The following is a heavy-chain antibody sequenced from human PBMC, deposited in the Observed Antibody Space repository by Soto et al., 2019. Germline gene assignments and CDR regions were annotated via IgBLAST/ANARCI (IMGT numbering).Heavy chain of an antibody. Sequence: QVQLQESGPGLVKPSETLSLTCTVSGRSISSYYWSWIRQPPGKGLGWIGDIDYSGSTNYNPSLKSRFAISVVTSKSQFSLKLGSVTAADTAVYYCAMATYSYDSSGYYYYNWFDPWGQGTLVTVSS. CDR2: IDYSGST. D-gene: IGHD3-22*01. V-gene: IGHV4-59*01. CDR1: GRSISSYY. CDR3: AMATYSYDSSGYYYYNWFDP. J-gene: IGHJ5*02.